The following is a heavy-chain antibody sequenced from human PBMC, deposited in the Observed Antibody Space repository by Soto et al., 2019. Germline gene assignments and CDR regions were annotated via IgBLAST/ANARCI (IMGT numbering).Heavy chain of an antibody. D-gene: IGHD2-2*02. Sequence: SETLSLTCTVSGGSISNYYWNWIRQPPGKGLEWIGYIYYSGSTNYNPSLKSRVTISVDTSKNQFSLKLSSVTAADTAVYYCARGYCSSTSCYIWDNWFDPWGQGTLVTVSS. J-gene: IGHJ5*02. CDR3: ARGYCSSTSCYIWDNWFDP. V-gene: IGHV4-59*01. CDR1: GGSISNYY. CDR2: IYYSGST.